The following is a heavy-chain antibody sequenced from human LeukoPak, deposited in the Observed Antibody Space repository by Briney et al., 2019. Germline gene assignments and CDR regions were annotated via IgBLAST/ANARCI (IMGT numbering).Heavy chain of an antibody. CDR2: IYYSGST. CDR1: GGSISSYY. V-gene: IGHV4-59*01. CDR3: ARGVGIAVAGTWYFDL. J-gene: IGHJ2*01. D-gene: IGHD6-19*01. Sequence: SETLSLTCTVSGGSISSYYWSWIRQPPGKGLEWIGYIYYSGSTNYNPSLKSRVTISVDTSKNQFSLKLSSVTAADTAVYYCARGVGIAVAGTWYFDLWGRGTLVTVSS.